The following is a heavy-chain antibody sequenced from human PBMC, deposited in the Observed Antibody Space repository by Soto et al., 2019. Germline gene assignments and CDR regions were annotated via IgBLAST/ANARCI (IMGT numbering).Heavy chain of an antibody. Sequence: EVQLLESGGGLVQPGGSLRLSCAASGFTFSSYAMNWVRQAPGKGLEWVSVISNSGTTYYADSVKGRFTISRDNSKNTLYLQMNGLRAEDTAVYYCAKKVVTAVGIKGMDVWGQGTTVTVSS. CDR3: AKKVVTAVGIKGMDV. CDR2: ISNSGTT. D-gene: IGHD6-13*01. CDR1: GFTFSSYA. J-gene: IGHJ6*02. V-gene: IGHV3-23*01.